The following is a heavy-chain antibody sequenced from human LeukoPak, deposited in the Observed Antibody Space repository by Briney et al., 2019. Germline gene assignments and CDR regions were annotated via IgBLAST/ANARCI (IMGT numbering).Heavy chain of an antibody. V-gene: IGHV4-34*01. Sequence: SETLSLTCAVYGGSLSGFSRSWIRQPPGKGLEWIGEINHRRSANYNPSLKSRVTISIDTSKNQFSLKLSSVTAADAAVYYCARGDEDDYVWGSYHRFDYWGHGTLVTVSS. CDR2: INHRRSA. CDR3: ARGDEDDYVWGSYHRFDY. J-gene: IGHJ4*01. CDR1: GGSLSGFS. D-gene: IGHD3-16*02.